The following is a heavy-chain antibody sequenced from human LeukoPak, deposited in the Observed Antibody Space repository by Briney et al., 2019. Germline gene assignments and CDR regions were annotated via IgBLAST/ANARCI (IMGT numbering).Heavy chain of an antibody. Sequence: GRSLRLSCAASGFTFSSYGMHWVRQAPGKGLEGVAGISYDGSNKYYADSVKGRFTISRDNSKNTLYLQMNSLRAEDTAVYYCAKGGLRSLHYDYWGQGTLVTVSS. V-gene: IGHV3-30*18. CDR3: AKGGLRSLHYDY. CDR1: GFTFSSYG. CDR2: ISYDGSNK. D-gene: IGHD4-17*01. J-gene: IGHJ4*02.